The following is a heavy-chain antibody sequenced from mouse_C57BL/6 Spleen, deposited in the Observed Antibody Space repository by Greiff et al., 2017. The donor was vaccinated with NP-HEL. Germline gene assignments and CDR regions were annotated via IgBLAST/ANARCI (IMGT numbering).Heavy chain of an antibody. J-gene: IGHJ2*01. CDR2: IYPGDGDT. Sequence: QVQLQQSGPELVKPGASVTISCKASGYAFSSSWMNWVKQRPGKGLEWIGRIYPGDGDTNYNGKFKGKATLTADKSSSTAYMQLSSLTSEDSAVYFCAGWDGYYFDYWGQGTTVTVSS. CDR1: GYAFSSSW. V-gene: IGHV1-82*01. D-gene: IGHD3-3*01. CDR3: AGWDGYYFDY.